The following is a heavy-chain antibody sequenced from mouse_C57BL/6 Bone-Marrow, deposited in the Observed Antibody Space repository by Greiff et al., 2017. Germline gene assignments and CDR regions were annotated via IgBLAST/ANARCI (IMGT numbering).Heavy chain of an antibody. Sequence: EVQLQESGGGLVKPGGSLKLSCAASGFTFSDYGMHWVRQAPEKGLEWVAYISSGSSTIYYADTVKGRFTISRDNAKNTLFLQMTSMRSENTTKYYCARRAKGYWGQGTSVTVSS. J-gene: IGHJ4*01. V-gene: IGHV5-17*01. CDR1: GFTFSDYG. CDR2: ISSGSSTI. CDR3: ARRAKGY.